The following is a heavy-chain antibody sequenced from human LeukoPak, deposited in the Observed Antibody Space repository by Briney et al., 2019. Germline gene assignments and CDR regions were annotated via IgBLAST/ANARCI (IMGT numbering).Heavy chain of an antibody. V-gene: IGHV3-7*01. Sequence: GGSLRLSCAASGFTFSNYWMTWVRQAPGKGLEWVANIKQDGSEIYYVDSVKGRFTISRDNAKNSLYLQMNSLRAEDTAVYYCARSVGSGTYYNTLYYYYYYMDVWGKGTTATISS. CDR2: IKQDGSEI. J-gene: IGHJ6*03. CDR1: GFTFSNYW. CDR3: ARSVGSGTYYNTLYYYYYYMDV. D-gene: IGHD3-10*01.